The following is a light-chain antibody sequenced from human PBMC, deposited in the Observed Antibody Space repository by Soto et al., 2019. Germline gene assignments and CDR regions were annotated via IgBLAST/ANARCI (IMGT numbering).Light chain of an antibody. V-gene: IGKV1-5*01. CDR3: QQYNSYSQT. CDR2: DAS. Sequence: DIQMTQSPSTLSASVGYRFTTTCLASQSISSWLAWYQQKPGKAPKLLIYDASSLESGVPSRFSGSGSGTEFTLTISSLQPDDFATYYCQQYNSYSQTFGQGSEVDI. J-gene: IGKJ1*01. CDR1: QSISSW.